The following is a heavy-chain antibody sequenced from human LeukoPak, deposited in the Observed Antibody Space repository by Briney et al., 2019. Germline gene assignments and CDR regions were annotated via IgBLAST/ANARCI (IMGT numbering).Heavy chain of an antibody. Sequence: ASVKVSCKASGYTFTSYDINWVRQATGQGLEWMGWMNPNSGNTGYAQKFQGRVTMTRNTSISTAYMELSSLRSEDTAVYYCARGVVTGLAAAGSGNTYYYYYYMDVWGKGTTVTISS. CDR2: MNPNSGNT. CDR3: ARGVVTGLAAAGSGNTYYYYYYMDV. D-gene: IGHD6-13*01. J-gene: IGHJ6*03. CDR1: GYTFTSYD. V-gene: IGHV1-8*01.